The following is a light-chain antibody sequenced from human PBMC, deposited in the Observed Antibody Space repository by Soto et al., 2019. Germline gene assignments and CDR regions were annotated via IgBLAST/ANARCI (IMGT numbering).Light chain of an antibody. Sequence: DIVMTQSPLSLPVTPGEPASISCRSSQSLLHSNGYNYLDWYLQKPGQSPQLLIYLGSNRASGGPDRFSGSGSGTDFTLKISRVEAEDVGVYYCMQALHWYTFGQGTKLEIK. CDR2: LGS. V-gene: IGKV2-28*01. J-gene: IGKJ2*01. CDR3: MQALHWYT. CDR1: QSLLHSNGYNY.